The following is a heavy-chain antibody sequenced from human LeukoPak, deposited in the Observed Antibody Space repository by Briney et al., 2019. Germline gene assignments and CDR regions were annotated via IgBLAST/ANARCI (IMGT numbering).Heavy chain of an antibody. CDR3: ARHPVGASGYYFDY. J-gene: IGHJ4*02. Sequence: SETLSLACTVSGGSISSYYWSWIRQPPGKGLEWIGHIHYSGSTNYNPSLKSRVTISVDTSKNQFSLKLSSVTAADTAVYYCARHPVGASGYYFDYWGQGTLVTVSS. CDR2: IHYSGST. V-gene: IGHV4-59*08. D-gene: IGHD1-26*01. CDR1: GGSISSYY.